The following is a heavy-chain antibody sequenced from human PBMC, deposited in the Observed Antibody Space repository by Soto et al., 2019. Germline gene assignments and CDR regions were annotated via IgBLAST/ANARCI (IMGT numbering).Heavy chain of an antibody. J-gene: IGHJ3*02. CDR3: ARDWFLFDI. V-gene: IGHV3-30-3*01. D-gene: IGHD3-10*01. CDR1: GFTFSSYA. CDR2: ISYDGSNK. Sequence: QVQLVESGGGVVQPGRSLRLSCAASGFTFSSYAMHWVRQAPGKGLEWVAVISYDGSNKYYADSVKGRFTISRDNSKNTLYLQMNSLRAEDTAVYYCARDWFLFDIWGQGTMVTVSS.